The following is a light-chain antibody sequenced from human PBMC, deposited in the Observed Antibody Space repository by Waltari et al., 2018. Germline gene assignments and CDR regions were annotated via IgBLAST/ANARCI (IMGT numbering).Light chain of an antibody. CDR2: EVS. CDR3: CSYAGSTTYV. J-gene: IGLJ1*01. Sequence: QSALTQPASVSGSPGQSITISCTGTSSDVGSYNLVSWYQQHPGQAPKLMIYEVSKGPAGGSNRFAGSKSGNTASLTICGLQAEDEADYFCCSYAGSTTYVFGTGTKVTVL. CDR1: SSDVGSYNL. V-gene: IGLV2-23*02.